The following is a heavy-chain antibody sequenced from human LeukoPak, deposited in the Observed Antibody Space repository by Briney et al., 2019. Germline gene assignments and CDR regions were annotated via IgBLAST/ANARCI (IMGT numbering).Heavy chain of an antibody. CDR1: GGTFNSYA. D-gene: IGHD6-19*01. CDR3: ARVKRGIAVDP. CDR2: MNPNSGNT. Sequence: ASVKVSCKASGGTFNSYAISWVRQATGQGLEWMGWMNPNSGNTGYAQKFQGRVTMTRNTSISTAYMELSSLRSEDTAVYYCARVKRGIAVDPWGQGTLVTVSS. V-gene: IGHV1-8*02. J-gene: IGHJ5*02.